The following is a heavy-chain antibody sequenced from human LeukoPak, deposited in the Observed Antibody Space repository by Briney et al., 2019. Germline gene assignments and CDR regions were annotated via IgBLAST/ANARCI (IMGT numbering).Heavy chain of an antibody. V-gene: IGHV4-59*01. CDR2: IYYNGIT. J-gene: IGHJ4*02. D-gene: IGHD1-1*01. CDR1: GGSISSYY. CDR3: ARVSATTGVDH. Sequence: SETLSLTCTVSGGSISSYYWSWIRQPPGKGLEWIGYIYYNGITNYSPSLRSRVSMSVDTSKNQFSLKLTSVSAADTAVYYCARVSATTGVDHWGRGTLVTVSS.